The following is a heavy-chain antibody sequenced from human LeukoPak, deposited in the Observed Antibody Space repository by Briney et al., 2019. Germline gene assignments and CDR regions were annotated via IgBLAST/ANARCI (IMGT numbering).Heavy chain of an antibody. Sequence: SETLSLTCAVYGGSFSGYYWSWIRQPPGKGLEWIGEINHSGSANYNPSLKSRVTISVDTSKNQFSLKLSSVTAADTAVYYCARPKFRFLGGGLDYWGQGTLVTVSS. CDR1: GGSFSGYY. CDR3: ARPKFRFLGGGLDY. V-gene: IGHV4-34*01. D-gene: IGHD3-3*01. CDR2: INHSGSA. J-gene: IGHJ4*02.